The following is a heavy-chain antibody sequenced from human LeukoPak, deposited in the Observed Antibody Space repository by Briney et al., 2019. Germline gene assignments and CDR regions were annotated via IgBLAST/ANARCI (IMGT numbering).Heavy chain of an antibody. CDR1: AFTFSSYG. V-gene: IGHV3-30*18. CDR3: AKDPGSNSWSFDPSDMDV. CDR2: VSNDGSRQ. D-gene: IGHD2-2*01. J-gene: IGHJ6*02. Sequence: GGSLRLSCAASAFTFSSYGMHWVRQAPGKGLEWVALVSNDGSRQNYAESVMGRFTISRDNSKSTLYLQMNSLRTDDTAVYYCAKDPGSNSWSFDPSDMDVRGQRSTVTASS.